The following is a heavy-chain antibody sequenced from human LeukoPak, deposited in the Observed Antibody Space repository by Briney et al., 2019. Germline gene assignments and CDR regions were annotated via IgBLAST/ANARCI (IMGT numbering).Heavy chain of an antibody. CDR2: IIPIFGIA. V-gene: IGHV1-69*04. J-gene: IGHJ4*02. CDR1: GGTLSSYA. D-gene: IGHD2-15*01. CDR3: ARACSGGSCPIDY. Sequence: SVKVSCKASGGTLSSYAISWVRQAPGQGLEWMGRIIPIFGIANYAQKFQGRVTITADKSTSTAYMELSSLRSEDTAVYYCARACSGGSCPIDYWGQGTLVTVSS.